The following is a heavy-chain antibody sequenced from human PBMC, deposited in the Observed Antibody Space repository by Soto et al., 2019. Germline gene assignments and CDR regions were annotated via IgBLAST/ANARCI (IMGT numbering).Heavy chain of an antibody. CDR2: IYTNGAT. CDR1: GDSISSFY. J-gene: IGHJ4*02. Sequence: SETLSLTCTVSGDSISSFYWSWVRQPAGKGLEWIGRIYTNGATNYNPSLRSRVTMSVDTSKNQFSLELSSVTAADTAVYYCARRASGSGRHFDNWGQGTLVTVSS. D-gene: IGHD3-10*01. V-gene: IGHV4-4*07. CDR3: ARRASGSGRHFDN.